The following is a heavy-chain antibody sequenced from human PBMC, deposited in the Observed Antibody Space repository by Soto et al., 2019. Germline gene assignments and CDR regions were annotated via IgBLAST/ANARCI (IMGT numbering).Heavy chain of an antibody. CDR3: TRGAVTRDYGDYEDAFDI. CDR1: GFTFGDYA. D-gene: IGHD4-17*01. Sequence: GGSLRLSCTASGFTFGDYAMSWFRQAPGKGPEWVGFIRSKAYGGTTEYAASVKGRFTISRDDSKSIAYLQMNSLKTEDTAVYYCTRGAVTRDYGDYEDAFDIWGQGTRVTVSS. J-gene: IGHJ3*02. V-gene: IGHV3-49*03. CDR2: IRSKAYGGTT.